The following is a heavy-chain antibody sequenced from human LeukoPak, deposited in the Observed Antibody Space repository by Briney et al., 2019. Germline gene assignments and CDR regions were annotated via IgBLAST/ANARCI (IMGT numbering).Heavy chain of an antibody. CDR2: INDSGRT. V-gene: IGHV4-34*01. Sequence: PSETLSLTCAVYGGSFSNYYWSWLRRPPGKGLEWIGEINDSGRTNYNPSLMSRVPVSVDTSKNQFSLRLTSVTATDTAVYYCARRWNYGRNYYIDVWGNGATVSVSS. J-gene: IGHJ6*03. D-gene: IGHD1-7*01. CDR1: GGSFSNYY. CDR3: ARRWNYGRNYYIDV.